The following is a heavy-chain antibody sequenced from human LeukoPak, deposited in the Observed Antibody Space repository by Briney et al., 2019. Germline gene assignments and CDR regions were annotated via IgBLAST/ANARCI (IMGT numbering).Heavy chain of an antibody. CDR2: ISSSSSYI. D-gene: IGHD3-22*01. CDR1: GFTFSSYS. Sequence: GGSLRLSCAASGFTFSSYSMNWVRQAPGKGLEWISSISSSSSYIYYADSVKGRFTFSRDNAKNSLYLQMNSLRAEDTAVYYCARVSITMIPYGMDVWGQGTTVTVSS. V-gene: IGHV3-21*01. J-gene: IGHJ6*02. CDR3: ARVSITMIPYGMDV.